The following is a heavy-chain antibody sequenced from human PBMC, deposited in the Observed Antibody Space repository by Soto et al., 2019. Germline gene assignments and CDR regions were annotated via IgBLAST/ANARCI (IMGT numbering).Heavy chain of an antibody. CDR2: IYSGGST. D-gene: IGHD1-26*01. V-gene: IGHV3-53*04. CDR3: ARGVGGATSYYGMDV. J-gene: IGHJ6*02. Sequence: EVQLVESGGGLVQPGGSLRLSCAASGFTVSSNYMSRVRQAPGKGLEWVSVIYSGGSTYYADSVKGRFTISRHNSKNTLYLQMNSLRAEDTAVYYCARGVGGATSYYGMDVWGQGTTVTVSS. CDR1: GFTVSSNY.